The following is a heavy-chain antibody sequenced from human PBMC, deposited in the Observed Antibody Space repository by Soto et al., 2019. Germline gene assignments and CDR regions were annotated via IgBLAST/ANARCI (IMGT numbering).Heavy chain of an antibody. J-gene: IGHJ6*02. Sequence: GGSLRLSCAASGFTFSSYSMNWVRQAPGKGLEWVSSISSSSSYIYYADSVKGRFTISRDNAKNSLYLQMNSLRAEDTAVYYCARDRARDGSGSSPFTDLHTDYGMDVWGQGTTVTVS. V-gene: IGHV3-21*01. CDR1: GFTFSSYS. CDR2: ISSSSSYI. D-gene: IGHD3-10*01. CDR3: ARDRARDGSGSSPFTDLHTDYGMDV.